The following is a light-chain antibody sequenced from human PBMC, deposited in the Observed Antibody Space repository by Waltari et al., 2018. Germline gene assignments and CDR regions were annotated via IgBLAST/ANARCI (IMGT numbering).Light chain of an antibody. CDR3: TSYTRSSTWV. Sequence: QSALTQPASVSGSPGQSVTISCTGSSSDVGFYNHVSWYQQHPGKVPKLMFYKVTNRPSGVSARFSGTRSGDTASLTISGLQAEDEADYYCTSYTRSSTWVFGGGTKLTVL. CDR2: KVT. V-gene: IGLV2-14*01. J-gene: IGLJ3*02. CDR1: SSDVGFYNH.